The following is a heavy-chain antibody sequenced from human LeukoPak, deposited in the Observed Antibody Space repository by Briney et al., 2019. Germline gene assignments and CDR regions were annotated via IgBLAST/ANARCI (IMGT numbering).Heavy chain of an antibody. CDR1: GGSISSYY. V-gene: IGHV4-4*07. Sequence: SETLSLTCTVSGGSISSYYWSWIRQPAGKGLEWIGRIYTSGSTNYNPSLKSRVTISVDTSKNQFSLKLSSVTAADTAVYYCARTLEITFGGVIRYYYYGMDVWGQGTTVTVSS. D-gene: IGHD3-16*02. CDR3: ARTLEITFGGVIRYYYYGMDV. CDR2: IYTSGST. J-gene: IGHJ6*02.